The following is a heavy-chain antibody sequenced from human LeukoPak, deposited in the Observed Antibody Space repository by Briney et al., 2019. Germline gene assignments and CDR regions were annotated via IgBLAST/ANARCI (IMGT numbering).Heavy chain of an antibody. J-gene: IGHJ3*02. CDR1: GFNFDYSW. CDR3: ARDQRWLQLVAFDI. V-gene: IGHV3-11*04. CDR2: ISSSGSTI. Sequence: GGSLRLSCVASGFNFDYSWMTWVRQAPGKGLEWVSYISSSGSTIYYADSVKGRFTISRDNAKNSLYLQMNSLRAEDTAVYYCARDQRWLQLVAFDIWGQGTMVTVSS. D-gene: IGHD5-24*01.